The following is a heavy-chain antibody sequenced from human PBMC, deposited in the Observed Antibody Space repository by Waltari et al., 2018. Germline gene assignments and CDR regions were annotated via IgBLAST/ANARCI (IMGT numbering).Heavy chain of an antibody. D-gene: IGHD5-18*01. CDR3: ARKGGRGYTYGPFYFDS. CDR1: GFTFSDYW. J-gene: IGHJ4*02. V-gene: IGHV3-74*01. CDR2: INGDGHGS. Sequence: EVQQLEAGGDLVQPGGSLRLSCAASGFTFSDYWMHWVRQAPGKGLVWGARINGDGHGSTYSGAVQGRFTILRDNTKNTVYLQLNSLRADDTAVYYCARKGGRGYTYGPFYFDSWGRGTLVTVSS.